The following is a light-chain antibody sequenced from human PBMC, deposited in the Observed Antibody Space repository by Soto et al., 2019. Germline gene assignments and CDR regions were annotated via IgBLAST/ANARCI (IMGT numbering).Light chain of an antibody. Sequence: EVVMTQSPATLSLSPGERATLSCRASQSVSSDLAWYQQKPGQAPRLLIYGASTRATDIPARFSGGGSGTEFNLTISSLQSEDFAIYYCQQYNDWTPITFGPGTRVDFK. CDR3: QQYNDWTPIT. CDR2: GAS. CDR1: QSVSSD. J-gene: IGKJ3*01. V-gene: IGKV3-15*01.